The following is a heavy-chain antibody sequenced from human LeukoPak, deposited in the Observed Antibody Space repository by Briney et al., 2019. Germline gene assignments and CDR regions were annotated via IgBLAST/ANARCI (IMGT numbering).Heavy chain of an antibody. CDR1: GFTVSSNY. J-gene: IGHJ6*03. V-gene: IGHV3-53*01. CDR2: IYSGGST. Sequence: GGSLRLSCAASGFTVSSNYMSWVRQAPGKGLKWVSVIYSGGSTYYADSVKGRFTISRDNFKNTLYIQMNSLRAEDTAVYYCARGPGSAVYYYYMDVWGKGTTVTVSS. CDR3: ARGPGSAVYYYYMDV.